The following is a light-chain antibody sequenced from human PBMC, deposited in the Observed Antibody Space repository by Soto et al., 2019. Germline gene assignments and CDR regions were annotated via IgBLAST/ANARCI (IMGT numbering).Light chain of an antibody. CDR1: SSDVGNYNL. CDR2: EVG. J-gene: IGLJ2*01. V-gene: IGLV2-23*02. Sequence: QSALTQPASVSGSPGQSITISCSGPSSDVGNYNLVSWYQQHPGKAPKLMIYEVGQRPSGVSNRFSGSRSGNTASLTISGLQAEDEADYYCCSYAGSDSVVFGGGTKLTVL. CDR3: CSYAGSDSVV.